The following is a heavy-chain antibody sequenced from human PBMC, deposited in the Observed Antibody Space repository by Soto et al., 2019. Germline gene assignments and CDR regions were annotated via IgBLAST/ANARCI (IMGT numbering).Heavy chain of an antibody. CDR1: GFTFSSYS. CDR2: ISSSSSYI. D-gene: IGHD2-2*01. Sequence: PGGSLRLSCSASGFTFSSYSMNWVRQAPGKGLEWVSSISSSSSYIYYADSVKGRFTISRDNAKNSLYLQMNSLRAEDTAVYYCARARTPDAFDIWGQGTMVTVSS. V-gene: IGHV3-21*01. J-gene: IGHJ3*02. CDR3: ARARTPDAFDI.